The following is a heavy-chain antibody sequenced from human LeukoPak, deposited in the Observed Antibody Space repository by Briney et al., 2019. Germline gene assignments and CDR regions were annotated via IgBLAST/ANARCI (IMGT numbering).Heavy chain of an antibody. D-gene: IGHD5-24*01. J-gene: IGHJ4*02. CDR3: ASRDGYKDY. Sequence: GGSLRLSCAASGFTFSSYAMHWVRQAPGKGLEWVAVISYDGSSKYYADSVKGRFTISRDNSKNTLYLQMNSLRAEDTAVYYCASRDGYKDYWGQGTLVTVSS. V-gene: IGHV3-30-3*01. CDR2: ISYDGSSK. CDR1: GFTFSSYA.